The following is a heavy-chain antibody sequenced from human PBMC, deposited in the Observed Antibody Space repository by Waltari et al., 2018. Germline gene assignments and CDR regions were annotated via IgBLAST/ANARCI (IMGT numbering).Heavy chain of an antibody. D-gene: IGHD3-22*01. V-gene: IGHV3-48*04. CDR3: ARGPYSGYYYVRAFDI. Sequence: EVQLVESGGGLVQPGGSLRLSCAASGFTFSSSSMNWVRQAPGKGLEWVSYISSSSSTIYYADSVKGRFTISRDNAKNSLYLQMNSLRAEDTAVYYCARGPYSGYYYVRAFDIWGQGTMVTVSS. CDR2: ISSSSSTI. CDR1: GFTFSSSS. J-gene: IGHJ3*02.